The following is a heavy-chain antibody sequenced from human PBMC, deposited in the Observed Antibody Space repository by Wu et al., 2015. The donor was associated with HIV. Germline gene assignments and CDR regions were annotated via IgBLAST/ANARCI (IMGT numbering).Heavy chain of an antibody. Sequence: QVHLVRSGAEVKKPRSSVKVSCKASGDTFSTSTFTWVRQTPGQGLQWMGGIIPIFGKPHYARRFQGKVTITADESTSTVYMELRSLKSEDTAIYYCATGEXESAALEYWGQGTRVTVSS. J-gene: IGHJ4*02. CDR2: IIPIFGKP. CDR3: ATGEXESAALEY. CDR1: GDTFSTST. V-gene: IGHV1-69*12. D-gene: IGHD2-2*01.